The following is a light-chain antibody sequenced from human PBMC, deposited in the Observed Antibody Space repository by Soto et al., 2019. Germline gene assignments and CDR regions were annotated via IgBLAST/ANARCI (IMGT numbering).Light chain of an antibody. CDR3: SSYTSSRTPYV. J-gene: IGLJ1*01. V-gene: IGLV2-14*01. CDR1: SGDVGGYTY. Sequence: QAELTQPAWLSGSSGHSISIPCTASSGDVGGYTYVSWYQQHPGKAPELMIYEVSNRPSGVSNRFSGSKYGNTASLTMSVLQAEDEADYYCSSYTSSRTPYVFGTGTKLTVL. CDR2: EVS.